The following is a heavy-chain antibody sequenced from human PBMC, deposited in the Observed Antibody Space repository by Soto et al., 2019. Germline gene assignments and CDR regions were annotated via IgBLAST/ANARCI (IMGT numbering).Heavy chain of an antibody. Sequence: SETLSLTCAVSGGSISSSNWWSWVRQPPGKGLEWIGEIYHSGSTNYNPSLKTRVTISLDKSKNQLSLKLSSVTAADTAVYYCGRSRPAGATPFDYWGQGTLVTVSS. CDR1: GGSISSSNW. J-gene: IGHJ4*02. V-gene: IGHV4-4*02. CDR2: IYHSGST. D-gene: IGHD1-26*01. CDR3: GRSRPAGATPFDY.